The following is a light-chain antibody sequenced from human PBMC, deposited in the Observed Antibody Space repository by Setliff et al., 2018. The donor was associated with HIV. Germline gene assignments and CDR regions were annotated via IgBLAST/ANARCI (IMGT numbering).Light chain of an antibody. CDR2: EGS. Sequence: QSALTQPASVSGSPGQSITISCTGTSSDVGSYNLVSWYQQHPGKAPKLMIYEGSKRPSGVSNRFSGSKSGNTASLTISGLQAEDEADYYCCSYAGSSTFEWVFGGGT. J-gene: IGLJ3*02. V-gene: IGLV2-23*03. CDR3: CSYAGSSTFEWV. CDR1: SSDVGSYNL.